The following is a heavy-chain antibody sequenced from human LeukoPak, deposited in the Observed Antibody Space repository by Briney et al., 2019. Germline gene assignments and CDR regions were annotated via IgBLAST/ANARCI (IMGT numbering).Heavy chain of an antibody. J-gene: IGHJ4*02. CDR2: ISGSGGST. CDR1: GFTFSSYA. CDR3: AKDRGQIVVVVAATFDY. D-gene: IGHD2-15*01. Sequence: PGGSLRLSCAASGFTFSSYAMSWVRQAPGKGLEWVSAISGSGGSTYYADSVKGRFTISRDNSKNTLYLQMNSLRAEDTAVNYCAKDRGQIVVVVAATFDYWGQGTLVTVSS. V-gene: IGHV3-23*01.